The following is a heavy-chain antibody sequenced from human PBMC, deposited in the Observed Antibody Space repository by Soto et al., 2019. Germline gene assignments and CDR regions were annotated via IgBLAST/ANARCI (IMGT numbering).Heavy chain of an antibody. CDR3: ARDTTQKSHDAFDI. D-gene: IGHD1-1*01. CDR2: ISAYNGNT. CDR1: GYTFTSYG. Sequence: ASVKVSCKASGYTFTSYGISWVRQAPGQGLEWMGWISAYNGNTNYAQKLQGRVTMTTDTSTSTAYMELRSLRSDDTAVYYCARDTTQKSHDAFDIWGQGTMVTVSS. V-gene: IGHV1-18*01. J-gene: IGHJ3*02.